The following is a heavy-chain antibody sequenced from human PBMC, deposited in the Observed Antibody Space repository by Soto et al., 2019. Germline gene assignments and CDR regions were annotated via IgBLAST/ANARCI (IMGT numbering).Heavy chain of an antibody. Sequence: EVQLLESGGGLVQPGGSLRLSCAASGFTFTNYAMSWVRQAPGKGLEWVSGISGSGGSTDYADSVKGRFTISRDNSKNTLYLQMITLRAEDTAVYYCANADSSGYYSISDYWGQGTLVTVSS. V-gene: IGHV3-23*01. D-gene: IGHD3-22*01. CDR2: ISGSGGST. CDR1: GFTFTNYA. CDR3: ANADSSGYYSISDY. J-gene: IGHJ4*02.